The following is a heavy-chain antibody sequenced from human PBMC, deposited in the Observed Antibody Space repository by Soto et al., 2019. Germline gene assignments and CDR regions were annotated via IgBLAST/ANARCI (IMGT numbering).Heavy chain of an antibody. V-gene: IGHV1-69*12. CDR1: GGTIKTYT. J-gene: IGHJ5*02. Sequence: VQFVQSGAELKKPGSSVRVSCRASGGTIKTYTLSWVRQAPGQGLEWMGAFIPSFPAPNFAQRLKGRLTLTADDSTNTGFMELSGLRPEDTALYFCATGEVVPSFPNWLDTWGQGTQVIVSS. CDR3: ATGEVVPSFPNWLDT. CDR2: FIPSFPAP. D-gene: IGHD2-21*01.